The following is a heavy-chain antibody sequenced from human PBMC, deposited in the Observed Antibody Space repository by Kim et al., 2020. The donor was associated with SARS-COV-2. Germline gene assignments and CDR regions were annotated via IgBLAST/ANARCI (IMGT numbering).Heavy chain of an antibody. Sequence: ASVKVSCKASGYTFTSYDINWVRQATGQGLEWMGWMNPNSGNTGYAQKFQGRVTLTRDISISTAYMSLSGLISEDTAVYYCARDHVVRPFDYWGQGTLVT. CDR2: MNPNSGNT. CDR1: GYTFTSYD. CDR3: ARDHVVRPFDY. D-gene: IGHD3-10*01. J-gene: IGHJ4*02. V-gene: IGHV1-8*01.